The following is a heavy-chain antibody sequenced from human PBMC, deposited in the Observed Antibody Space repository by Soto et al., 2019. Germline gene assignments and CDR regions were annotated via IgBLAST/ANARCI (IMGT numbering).Heavy chain of an antibody. CDR1: GFTFSSYW. CDR3: ARARSVLRFLEWLYHFDY. Sequence: PGGSLRLSCAASGFTFSSYWMSWVRQAPGKGLEWVANIKQDGSEKYYVDSVKGRFTISRDNAKNSLYLQMNSLRAEDTAVYYCARARSVLRFLEWLYHFDYWGQGTPVTVSS. D-gene: IGHD3-3*01. J-gene: IGHJ4*02. CDR2: IKQDGSEK. V-gene: IGHV3-7*03.